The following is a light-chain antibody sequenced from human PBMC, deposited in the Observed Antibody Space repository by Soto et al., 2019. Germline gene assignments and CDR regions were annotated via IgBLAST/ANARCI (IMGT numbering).Light chain of an antibody. CDR3: SSYTSSSTLV. Sequence: QSALTQPASVSGSPGQSITISCTGTSSDVGGYNYVSWYQQHPAKAPKLMIYEVSNRPSGGSNRFSGSKSGNTASLSISGLQAEDEADYYCSSYTSSSTLVFGGGTQLTVL. J-gene: IGLJ2*01. V-gene: IGLV2-14*01. CDR1: SSDVGGYNY. CDR2: EVS.